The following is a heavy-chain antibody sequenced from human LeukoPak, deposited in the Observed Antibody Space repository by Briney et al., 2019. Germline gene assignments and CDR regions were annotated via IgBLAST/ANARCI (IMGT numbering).Heavy chain of an antibody. CDR2: ISWSTGTI. Sequence: RAGGSLRLSCAASGFTFDDYAMHWVRQAPGKGLEWVSGISWSTGTIGYADSVKGRFTISRDNAKNSLYLQMNSLRAEDTALHYCAKDITSTVAGIHYWGQGTLVTVSS. D-gene: IGHD6-19*01. CDR1: GFTFDDYA. V-gene: IGHV3-9*01. CDR3: AKDITSTVAGIHY. J-gene: IGHJ4*02.